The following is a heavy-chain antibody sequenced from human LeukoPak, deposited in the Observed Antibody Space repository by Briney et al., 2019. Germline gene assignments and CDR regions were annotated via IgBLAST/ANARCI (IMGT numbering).Heavy chain of an antibody. CDR2: IYYSGST. CDR1: GGSISSYY. V-gene: IGHV4-59*01. CDR3: ARDRQILTGYRYFDY. D-gene: IGHD3-9*01. Sequence: KPSETLSLTCTVSGGSISSYYWSWIRQPAGKGLEWIGYIYYSGSTNHNPSLKSRVTISVDTSKNQFSLKLSSVTAADTAVYYCARDRQILTGYRYFDYWGQGTLVTVSS. J-gene: IGHJ4*02.